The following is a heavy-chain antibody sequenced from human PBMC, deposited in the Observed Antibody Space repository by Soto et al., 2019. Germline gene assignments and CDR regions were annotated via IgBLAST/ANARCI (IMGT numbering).Heavy chain of an antibody. CDR2: IYIDGIT. J-gene: IGHJ4*02. CDR3: VRDERAYCLGY. V-gene: IGHV3-66*01. CDR1: GFTVSSNY. D-gene: IGHD2-21*01. Sequence: EVQLVESRGGVVQPGGSLRLSCAASGFTVSSNYMNWVRQAPGKGLEWVSVIYIDGITYYADSVKGRFTISRDNSKNTLYLQMNSLRAEDTAVYYCVRDERAYCLGYWGQGTLVTVSS.